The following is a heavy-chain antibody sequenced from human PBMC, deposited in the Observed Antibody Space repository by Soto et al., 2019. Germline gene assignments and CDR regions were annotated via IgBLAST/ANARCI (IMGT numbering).Heavy chain of an antibody. V-gene: IGHV1-18*01. CDR2: ISTNEGNT. Sequence: QVQLVQSGPEVKKPGASVKVSCKTSVYTFTTYGISWVRQAPGQGLEWMGWISTNEGNTNYAQKFQTRVTMTTDTSTSTDYMELRSLRSDDTAAYYCATRSPAFDFWGQGTLVTVSS. CDR3: ATRSPAFDF. J-gene: IGHJ4*02. CDR1: VYTFTTYG.